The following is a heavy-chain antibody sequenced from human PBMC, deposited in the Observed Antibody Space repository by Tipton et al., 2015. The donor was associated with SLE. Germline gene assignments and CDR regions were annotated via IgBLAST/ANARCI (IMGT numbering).Heavy chain of an antibody. J-gene: IGHJ3*02. V-gene: IGHV4-59*11. Sequence: TLSLTCTVSGGSISSHYWSWIRQPPGKGLEWIGYINYRGSTNYNPSLKSRVTISVDTSKKQFSLKLSSVTAADTAVYYCARDSYDSSGYYPDAFDIWGQGTMVTVSS. CDR3: ARDSYDSSGYYPDAFDI. CDR1: GGSISSHY. CDR2: INYRGST. D-gene: IGHD3-22*01.